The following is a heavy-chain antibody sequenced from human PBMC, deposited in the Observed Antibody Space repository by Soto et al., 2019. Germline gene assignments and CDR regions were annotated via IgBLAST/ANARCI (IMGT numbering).Heavy chain of an antibody. CDR3: VHRRGADIFDP. CDR1: GFSLTTSGVG. CDR2: IYWDDDK. Sequence: QITLKESGPTLVKPTQTLTLTCTFSGFSLTTSGVGVGWIRQPPGKALEWLGIIYWDDDKRYSPSLKSRLTINKDTSKNQVVLTMTNMDPVDTATYYCVHRRGADIFDPWGQGTLVTVSS. V-gene: IGHV2-5*02. D-gene: IGHD1-26*01. J-gene: IGHJ5*02.